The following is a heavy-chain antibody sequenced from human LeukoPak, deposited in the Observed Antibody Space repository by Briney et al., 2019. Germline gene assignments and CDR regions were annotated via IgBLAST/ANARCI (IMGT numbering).Heavy chain of an antibody. CDR1: GFTFSSYA. V-gene: IGHV3-23*01. CDR3: AKVILHDYGDYVDAFDI. Sequence: GGSLRLSCVASGFTFSSYAMSWVRQAPGKGLEWVSMIRNSGGTTDYADSVKGRFTISRDTSRNTVYLQMNSLRAEDTAVYYCAKVILHDYGDYVDAFDIWGQGTMVTVSS. D-gene: IGHD4-17*01. CDR2: IRNSGGTT. J-gene: IGHJ3*02.